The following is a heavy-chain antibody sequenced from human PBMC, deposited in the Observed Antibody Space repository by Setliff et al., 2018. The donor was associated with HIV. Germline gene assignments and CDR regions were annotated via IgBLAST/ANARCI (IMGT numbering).Heavy chain of an antibody. CDR2: IRSKAYGGAT. CDR3: ARASSLAARRTFDS. V-gene: IGHV3-15*08. Sequence: GGSLRLSCAASGFTFSNAWMSWVRQAPGKGLEWVGFIRSKAYGGATKYAASVKGRFTISRDNSKNMVYLQMNSLRAEDTAVYYCARASSLAARRTFDSWGQGRMVTVSS. CDR1: GFTFSNAW. J-gene: IGHJ4*02. D-gene: IGHD6-6*01.